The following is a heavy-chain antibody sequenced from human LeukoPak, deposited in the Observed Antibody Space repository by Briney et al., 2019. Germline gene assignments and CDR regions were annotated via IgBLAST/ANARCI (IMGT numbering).Heavy chain of an antibody. CDR1: GFTFSSYG. V-gene: IGHV3-30*02. J-gene: IGHJ4*02. CDR3: AKDPAYCSSTSCYTESMY. D-gene: IGHD2-2*02. Sequence: GGSLRLSCAASGFTFSSYGMHWVRQAPGKGLEWVAFIRYDGSNKYYADSVKGRFTISRDNSKNTLYLQMNSLRAEDTAVYYCAKDPAYCSSTSCYTESMYWGQGTLVTVSS. CDR2: IRYDGSNK.